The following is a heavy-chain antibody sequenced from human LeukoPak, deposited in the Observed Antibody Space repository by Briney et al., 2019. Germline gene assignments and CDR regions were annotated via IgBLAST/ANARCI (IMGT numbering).Heavy chain of an antibody. CDR3: ARRRGYSGSDWGHAFDI. V-gene: IGHV3-53*01. CDR2: IYSGGTT. J-gene: IGHJ3*02. CDR1: GFTVSSSY. D-gene: IGHD5-12*01. Sequence: PGGSLRLSCAASGFTVSSSYMSWVRQAPGKGLEWVSVIYSGGTTYYADSVKGRFTISRDNSENTLYLQMNSLRAEDTAVYYCARRRGYSGSDWGHAFDIWGQGTMVTVSS.